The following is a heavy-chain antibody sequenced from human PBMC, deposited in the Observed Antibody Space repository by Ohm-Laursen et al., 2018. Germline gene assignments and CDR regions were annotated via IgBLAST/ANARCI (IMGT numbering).Heavy chain of an antibody. D-gene: IGHD3-22*01. CDR3: AKDHGYYDSSSDY. J-gene: IGHJ4*02. Sequence: SLRLSCAASGFAFSAYWMHWVRQAPGKGLVWVSRINSDGSSTTYADSVKGRFTISRDNSKNTLYLQMNSLRAEDTAVYYCAKDHGYYDSSSDYWGQGTLVTVSS. V-gene: IGHV3-74*01. CDR1: GFAFSAYW. CDR2: INSDGSST.